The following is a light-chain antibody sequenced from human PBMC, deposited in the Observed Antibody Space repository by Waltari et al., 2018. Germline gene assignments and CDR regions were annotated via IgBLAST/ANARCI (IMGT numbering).Light chain of an antibody. CDR1: GSNIGAGYD. V-gene: IGLV1-40*01. CDR2: GSS. CDR3: QSYDTTLSVV. J-gene: IGLJ3*02. Sequence: QSVLTQPPSVSGAPGQRVAISSTGSGSNIGAGYDVHWYQQVPRPAPKLLIYGSSSRPLGVPDRFFGSTSGTSASLAITGLQAEDEAVYYCQSYDTTLSVVFGGGTKLTVL.